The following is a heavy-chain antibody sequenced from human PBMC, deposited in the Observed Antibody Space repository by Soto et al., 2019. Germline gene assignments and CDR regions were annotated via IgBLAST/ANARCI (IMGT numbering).Heavy chain of an antibody. CDR2: FDPEDGAT. Sequence: QVQLVQSAAEVKKPGASVKVSCKVSGYSLTDVAIHWVRQIPEKGLEWMGGFDPEDGATIYAQKFQGRVTMTEDTSKDTAYLELSSLRSEDTAIYYCAGELIEVTMTDYWGQGTLVTVSS. D-gene: IGHD1-1*01. CDR1: GYSLTDVA. V-gene: IGHV1-24*01. CDR3: AGELIEVTMTDY. J-gene: IGHJ4*02.